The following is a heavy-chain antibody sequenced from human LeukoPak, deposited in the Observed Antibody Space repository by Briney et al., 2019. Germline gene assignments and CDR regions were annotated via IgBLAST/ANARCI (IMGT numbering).Heavy chain of an antibody. J-gene: IGHJ4*02. D-gene: IGHD3-3*01. CDR3: AKLDFWSARGDY. Sequence: PGGSLRLSCAASGLTFSNYGMHWVRQAPVQGLEWVAFIRYDGNEKYFADSVKGRYTSSRDNSKNTLYLQMNSLRAEDTAVYYCAKLDFWSARGDYWGQGTLVTVSS. CDR1: GLTFSNYG. CDR2: IRYDGNEK. V-gene: IGHV3-30*02.